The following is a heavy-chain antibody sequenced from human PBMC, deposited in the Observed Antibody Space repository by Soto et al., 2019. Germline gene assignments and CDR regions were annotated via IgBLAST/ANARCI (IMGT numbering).Heavy chain of an antibody. J-gene: IGHJ4*02. CDR2: ISSDGSTT. V-gene: IGHV3-74*01. Sequence: PGGSLRLSCAASGFTFSSYWMLWVRQAPGKGLVWVSRISSDGSTTSYVDSVKGRFTISRDNAKNTLYLQVNSLRADDTAVYYCARDRWGPPDYWGQGTLVTVSS. D-gene: IGHD7-27*01. CDR1: GFTFSSYW. CDR3: ARDRWGPPDY.